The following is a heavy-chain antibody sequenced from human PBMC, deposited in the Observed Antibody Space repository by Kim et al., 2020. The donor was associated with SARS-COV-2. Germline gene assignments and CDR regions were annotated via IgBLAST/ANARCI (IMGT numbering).Heavy chain of an antibody. CDR1: GFTFSSYG. CDR3: AKSVLGYCSSTSCYALGVGGWYGVDV. J-gene: IGHJ6*02. D-gene: IGHD2-2*01. V-gene: IGHV3-30*18. CDR2: ISYDGSNK. Sequence: GGSLRLSCAASGFTFSSYGMHWVRQAPGKGLEWVAVISYDGSNKYYADSVKGRFTISRDNSKNTLYLQMNSLRAEDTAVYYCAKSVLGYCSSTSCYALGVGGWYGVDVWGQGTTVTLSS.